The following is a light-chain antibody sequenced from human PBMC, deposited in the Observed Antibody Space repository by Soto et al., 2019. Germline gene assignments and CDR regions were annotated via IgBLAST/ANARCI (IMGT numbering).Light chain of an antibody. CDR1: SGHSSYA. J-gene: IGLJ3*02. Sequence: QPVLTQSPSASASLGASVKLTCTLSSGHSSYAIAWHQQQPEKGPRYLMKLNSDGSHSKGDGIPDRFSGSSSGAERYLTISSLQSEDEADYYCQTWGTGIHWVFGGGTNLTVL. CDR3: QTWGTGIHWV. CDR2: LNSDGSH. V-gene: IGLV4-69*01.